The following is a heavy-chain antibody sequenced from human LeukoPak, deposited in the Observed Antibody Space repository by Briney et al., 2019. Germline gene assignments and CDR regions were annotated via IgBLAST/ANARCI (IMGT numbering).Heavy chain of an antibody. D-gene: IGHD3-10*01. J-gene: IGHJ4*02. Sequence: GGSLRLSCAASGFTFSSYDMSWVRQAPGKGLEWVSTITSGGTTYYADSVKGRFTISRDNSKNTLYLQMNSLRAEDTAIYYCAKRHGSGIEYFEYWGQGTLVTVSS. CDR3: AKRHGSGIEYFEY. CDR2: ITSGGTT. CDR1: GFTFSSYD. V-gene: IGHV3-23*01.